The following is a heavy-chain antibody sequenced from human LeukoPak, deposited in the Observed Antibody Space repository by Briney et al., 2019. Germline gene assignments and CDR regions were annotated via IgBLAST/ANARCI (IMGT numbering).Heavy chain of an antibody. CDR2: ISSSSNYI. J-gene: IGHJ5*02. CDR1: GFTFSSYS. CDR3: ARGQTGNTKWFDP. Sequence: GGSLRLSCAASGFTFSSYSMNWVRQAPGKGLEWVSSISSSSNYIYYADSVKGRFTISRDNAKNSLHLQMNSLRAEDTAVYYCARGQTGNTKWFDPWGQGTLVTVSS. D-gene: IGHD1-7*01. V-gene: IGHV3-21*01.